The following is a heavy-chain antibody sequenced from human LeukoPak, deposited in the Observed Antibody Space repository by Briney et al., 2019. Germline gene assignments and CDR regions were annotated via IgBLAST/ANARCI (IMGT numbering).Heavy chain of an antibody. CDR1: GFTFSGYW. Sequence: GGSLRLSCAASGFTFSGYWMHWVRQAPGKGLIWVSRLNTDGRTTNYADFVKGRFTISRDNARNTLYLQMNSLRPDDTAVYYCVRGTIAVGGTDYWGQGTLVTVSS. CDR3: VRGTIAVGGTDY. J-gene: IGHJ4*02. D-gene: IGHD6-13*01. CDR2: LNTDGRTT. V-gene: IGHV3-74*01.